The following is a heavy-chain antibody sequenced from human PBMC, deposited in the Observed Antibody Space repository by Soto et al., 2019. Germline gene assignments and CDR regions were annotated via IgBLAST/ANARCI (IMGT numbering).Heavy chain of an antibody. CDR1: GGTFSSYA. CDR2: IIPIFGTA. Sequence: GASVKVSCKASGGTFSSYAISWVRQAPGQGLEWMGGIIPIFGTANYAQKFQGRVTITADESTSTAYMELSSLRSEDTAVYYCASDFGLYSSVKEWFDPWGQGTLVTVSS. V-gene: IGHV1-69*13. J-gene: IGHJ5*02. D-gene: IGHD6-19*01. CDR3: ASDFGLYSSVKEWFDP.